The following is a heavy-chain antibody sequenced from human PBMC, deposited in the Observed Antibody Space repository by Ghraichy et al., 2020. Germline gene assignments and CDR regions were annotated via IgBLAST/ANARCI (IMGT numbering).Heavy chain of an antibody. CDR1: GFTFNNYA. J-gene: IGHJ4*02. V-gene: IGHV3-23*01. Sequence: WGSLRLSCAASGFTFNNYAMSWVRQAPGKGLEWVSAVSGSGGYTYYADSVQGRFSISRDNSENTVFLQMNSLRAEDTAIYYCAKDRFSGTYPYHFDYWGQGMLVTVSS. D-gene: IGHD1-26*01. CDR2: VSGSGGYT. CDR3: AKDRFSGTYPYHFDY.